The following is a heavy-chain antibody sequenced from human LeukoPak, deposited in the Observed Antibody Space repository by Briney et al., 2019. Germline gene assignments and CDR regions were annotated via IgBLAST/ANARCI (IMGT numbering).Heavy chain of an antibody. J-gene: IGHJ3*02. Sequence: QSGGSLRLSCAASGFTFSSYWMSWVRQAPGKGLEWVANIKRDGSEKYYVDSVKGRFTISRDNAKNSLYLQMNSLRAEDTAVYYCARDGAPDAFDIWGQGTMVTVSS. V-gene: IGHV3-7*01. D-gene: IGHD3-16*01. CDR1: GFTFSSYW. CDR2: IKRDGSEK. CDR3: ARDGAPDAFDI.